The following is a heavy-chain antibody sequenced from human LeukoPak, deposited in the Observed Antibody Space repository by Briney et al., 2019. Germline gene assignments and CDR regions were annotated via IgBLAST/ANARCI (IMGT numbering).Heavy chain of an antibody. CDR1: GGTFSSYA. D-gene: IGHD6-6*01. CDR2: IIPIFGTA. Sequence: SVKVSCKASGGTFSSYAISWVRQAPGQGLEWMGGIIPIFGTANYAQKFQGRVTITTDESTSTAYMELSSLRSEDTAVYYCARDPFGSSLALYNWFDPWGQGTLVTVSS. J-gene: IGHJ5*02. V-gene: IGHV1-69*05. CDR3: ARDPFGSSLALYNWFDP.